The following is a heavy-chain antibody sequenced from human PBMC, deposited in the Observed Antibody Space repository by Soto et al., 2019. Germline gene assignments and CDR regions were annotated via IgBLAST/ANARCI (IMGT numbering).Heavy chain of an antibody. CDR1: GGSVSSGSYY. Sequence: QVQLQESGPGLVKPSETLSLTCTVSGGSVSSGSYYWSWIRQPPGKGLEWIGYIYYSGSTNYNPSLKSRVTISVDTSKNQFSLKLSSVTAADTAVYNCARGPGMITFARGAFDIWGHGTMVTVSS. CDR2: IYYSGST. V-gene: IGHV4-61*01. CDR3: ARGPGMITFARGAFDI. D-gene: IGHD3-16*01. J-gene: IGHJ3*02.